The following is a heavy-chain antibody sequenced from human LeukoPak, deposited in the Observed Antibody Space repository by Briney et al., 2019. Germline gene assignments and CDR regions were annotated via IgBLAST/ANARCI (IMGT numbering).Heavy chain of an antibody. J-gene: IGHJ4*02. V-gene: IGHV1-2*02. CDR3: ARSSSGWPLYFDC. D-gene: IGHD6-19*01. CDR2: INPKCGGT. Sequence: GASVKVSCKASGYTFTDYNLRWVRQAPGEGVEWMGWINPKCGGTKFAQKHQGGVTMTADTSIDTAYLELSNLKSDDTAIYYCARSSSGWPLYFDCWGQGTLVTVSS. CDR1: GYTFTDYN.